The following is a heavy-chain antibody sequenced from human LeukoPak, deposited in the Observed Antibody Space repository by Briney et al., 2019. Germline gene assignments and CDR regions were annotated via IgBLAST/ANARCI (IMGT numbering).Heavy chain of an antibody. CDR3: ARDIGAPAPYYYYYYMDV. CDR2: IYTSGST. J-gene: IGHJ6*03. CDR1: GGSISSYY. V-gene: IGHV4-4*07. D-gene: IGHD4/OR15-4a*01. Sequence: KPSETLSLTCTVSGGSISSYYWSWIRQPAGKGLEWIGRIYTSGSTNYNPSLKSRVTMSVDTSKNQFSLKLCSVTAADTAVYYCARDIGAPAPYYYYYYMDVWGKGTTVTVSS.